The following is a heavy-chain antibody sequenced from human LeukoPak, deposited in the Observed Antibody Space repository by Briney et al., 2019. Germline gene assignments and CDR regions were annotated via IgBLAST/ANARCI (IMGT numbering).Heavy chain of an antibody. J-gene: IGHJ4*02. CDR2: ISTTSTYI. CDR3: SRDRLGGLDY. Sequence: GGALRLSCAASGLTLSSHGVTWVRQPPGKGLEWVSSISTTSTYIFYADSLKGRFTISRDNAKNSVYLQMNTLRPEDTAVYYCSRDRLGGLDYWGQGTLVTVSS. CDR1: GLTLSSHG. D-gene: IGHD5-12*01. V-gene: IGHV3-21*01.